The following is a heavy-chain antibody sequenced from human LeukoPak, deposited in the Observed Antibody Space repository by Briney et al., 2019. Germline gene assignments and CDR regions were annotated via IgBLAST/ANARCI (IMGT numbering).Heavy chain of an antibody. J-gene: IGHJ4*02. Sequence: PSETLSLTCAVSGGSISSYYWSWIRQPAGKGLEWIGRIYTSGSTNYNPSLKSRVTMLVDTSKNQFSLKLSSVTAADTAVYYCAREYCSSTSCYIYWGQGTLVTVSS. CDR2: IYTSGST. D-gene: IGHD2-2*02. CDR3: AREYCSSTSCYIY. V-gene: IGHV4-4*07. CDR1: GGSISSYY.